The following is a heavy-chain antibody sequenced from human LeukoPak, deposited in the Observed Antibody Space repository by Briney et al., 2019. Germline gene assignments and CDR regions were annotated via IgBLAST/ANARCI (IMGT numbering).Heavy chain of an antibody. V-gene: IGHV1-2*02. Sequence: ASVKVSCKASGYTFTGYYMHWVRQAPGQGLEWMGWINPNSGGTNYAQKFQGRVTMTRDTSISTAYMELSRLRSDDTAVYYCARGIAAAGTTPHTYWGQGTLVTVSS. CDR2: INPNSGGT. CDR3: ARGIAAAGTTPHTY. CDR1: GYTFTGYY. D-gene: IGHD6-13*01. J-gene: IGHJ4*02.